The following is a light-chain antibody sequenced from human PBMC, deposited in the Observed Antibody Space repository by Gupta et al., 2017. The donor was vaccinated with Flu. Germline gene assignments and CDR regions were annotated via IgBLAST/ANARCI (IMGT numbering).Light chain of an antibody. Sequence: PVTLGQPAYISCRSSQSLVHSDGNTCLGWLQQRPGQPPRLIIYKSSNRCSGVPDRFSGSGAGTDFTLKSSRGEAEDVGVYYGMQDTQSWTFGQGTKVEIK. J-gene: IGKJ1*01. CDR3: MQDTQSWT. V-gene: IGKV2-24*01. CDR1: QSLVHSDGNTC. CDR2: KSS.